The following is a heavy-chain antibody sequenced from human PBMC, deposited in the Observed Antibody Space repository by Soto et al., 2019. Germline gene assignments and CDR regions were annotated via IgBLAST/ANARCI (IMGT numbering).Heavy chain of an antibody. CDR2: IYRPGNS. Sequence: ENLTLISNDTGFCISSGFYLSWARQTPGKGLEWIGSIYRPGNSYRNPSLEGRLIVSMDLSNNQFLLKLASVTAADTAIYYCAREKVGTTFFDNWGQGTQVTVSA. CDR3: AREKVGTTFFDN. J-gene: IGHJ4*02. V-gene: IGHV4-38-2*02. CDR1: GFCISSGFY. D-gene: IGHD1-1*01.